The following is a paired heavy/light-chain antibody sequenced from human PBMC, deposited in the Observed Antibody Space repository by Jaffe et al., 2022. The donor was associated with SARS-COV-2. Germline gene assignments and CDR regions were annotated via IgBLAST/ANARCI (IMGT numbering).Heavy chain of an antibody. Sequence: QVQLVQSGAEVKKPGASVKVSCKASGYTFTGYYMHWVRQAPGQGLEWMGRINPNSGGTNYAQKFQGRVTMTRDTSISTAYMELSRLRSDDTAVYYCAREWELDYWGQGTLVTVSS. D-gene: IGHD1-26*01. V-gene: IGHV1-2*06. J-gene: IGHJ4*02. CDR1: GYTFTGYY. CDR2: INPNSGGT. CDR3: AREWELDY.
Light chain of an antibody. CDR1: SGDVGY. J-gene: IGLJ1*01. CDR2: ELT. CDR3: SSDAGSSQLYV. V-gene: IGLV2-8*01. Sequence: QSALTQPPSASGSPGQSVTISCTRTSGDVGYVSWYQQHPGKAPKLLIYELTKRPSGVPDRFSGSKSGNTASLTVSGLQAEDEADYYCSSDAGSSQLYVFGTGTKVTVL.